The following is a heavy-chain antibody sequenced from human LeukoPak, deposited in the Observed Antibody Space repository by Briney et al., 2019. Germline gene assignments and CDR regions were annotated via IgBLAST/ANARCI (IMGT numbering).Heavy chain of an antibody. CDR1: GYRFGNYW. CDR2: IYPGDSDS. D-gene: IGHD5-24*01. J-gene: IGHJ4*02. V-gene: IGHV5-51*01. CDR3: ARLSDGYNDY. Sequence: GKSLKISCKGSGYRFGNYWIAWVRQMPGKGMESMVIIYPGDSDSRYSPSFQGQVTFSADKSIGTAYLEWSSLKASDTAMYYCARLSDGYNDYWGQGTLITVSS.